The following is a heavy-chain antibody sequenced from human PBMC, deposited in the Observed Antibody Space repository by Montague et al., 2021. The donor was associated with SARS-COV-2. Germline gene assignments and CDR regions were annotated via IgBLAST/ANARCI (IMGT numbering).Heavy chain of an antibody. Sequence: SETLSLTCTVSGASITDFYWSWIRQPPGKGLQWVGYVHHSGITNYNPSLKSRVTISIDTPKSRFSLNLRSVTAADTAVYYCARITEVVPFDFWGRGTLASVSS. CDR2: VHHSGIT. CDR1: GASITDFY. V-gene: IGHV4-59*01. J-gene: IGHJ4*02. D-gene: IGHD2-15*01. CDR3: ARITEVVPFDF.